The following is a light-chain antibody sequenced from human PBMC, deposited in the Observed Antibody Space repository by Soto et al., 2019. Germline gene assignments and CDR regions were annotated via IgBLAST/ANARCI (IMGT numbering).Light chain of an antibody. CDR3: QQYNNWPLT. CDR2: GTS. V-gene: IGKV3-15*01. CDR1: QGISSY. J-gene: IGKJ1*01. Sequence: MTQSPSSLSASVGDRVTITCRASQGISSYIAWYQQKPGQAPRLLIYGTSTRATGIPARFSGSGSGTEFTLTISSLQSEDFAVYYCQQYNNWPLTFGQGTKVDIK.